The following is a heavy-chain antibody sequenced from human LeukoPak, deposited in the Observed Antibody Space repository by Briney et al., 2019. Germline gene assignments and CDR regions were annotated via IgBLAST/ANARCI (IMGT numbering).Heavy chain of an antibody. CDR3: ARAYYYDSSGYYGYYYYGMDV. D-gene: IGHD3-22*01. CDR1: GGSISSYY. V-gene: IGHV4-59*01. CDR2: IYYSGST. Sequence: SETLSLTCTVSGGSISSYYWSWIRQPPGKGLEWIGYIYYSGSTNYNPSLKSRVTISVDTSKNQFSLKLSSVTAADTAVYYCARAYYYDSSGYYGYYYYGMDVWGQGTTVTVSS. J-gene: IGHJ6*02.